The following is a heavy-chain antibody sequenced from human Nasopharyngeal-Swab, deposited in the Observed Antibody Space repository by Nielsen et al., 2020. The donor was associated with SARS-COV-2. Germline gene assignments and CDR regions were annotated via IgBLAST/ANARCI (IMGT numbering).Heavy chain of an antibody. CDR3: ARKKQLVRPFDY. CDR2: LNPNTGVA. CDR1: GYTFSDYF. J-gene: IGHJ4*02. V-gene: IGHV1-2*06. Sequence: ASVKVSCKTSGYTFSDYFLHWVREAPGQGLEWMGRLNPNTGVANYAQKFQGRVTMTRDTSLSTGYMELSSLRSDDTAVYYCARKKQLVRPFDYWGQRTLVTVSS. D-gene: IGHD6-13*01.